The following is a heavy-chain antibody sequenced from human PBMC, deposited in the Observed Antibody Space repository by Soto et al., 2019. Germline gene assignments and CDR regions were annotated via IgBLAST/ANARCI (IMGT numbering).Heavy chain of an antibody. V-gene: IGHV1-69*05. CDR3: ARHNSQWPNWFDP. CDR2: IIPIIGTA. D-gene: IGHD2-21*01. J-gene: IGHJ5*02. CDR1: GGTFSSYA. Sequence: ASVKVSCKASGGTFSSYAISWVRQAPGQGLEWMGGIIPIIGTANYAQKFQGRVTMTTDTSTSTAYMELSSLRSDDTAVYYCARHNSQWPNWFDPWGQGTLVTVSS.